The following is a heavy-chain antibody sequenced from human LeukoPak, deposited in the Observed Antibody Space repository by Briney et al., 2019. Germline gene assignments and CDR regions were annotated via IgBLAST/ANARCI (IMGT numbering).Heavy chain of an antibody. CDR2: INTSGGST. CDR1: GYTFTGYY. Sequence: ASVKVSCKASGYTFTGYYMHWVRQAPGQGLEWMGIINTSGGSTSYAQKFQGRVTMTRDMSTSTVYMELSSLRSEDTAVYYCARVKGRGYCSGGSCRKRGYYYYYYMDVWGKGTTVTVSS. J-gene: IGHJ6*03. D-gene: IGHD2-15*01. CDR3: ARVKGRGYCSGGSCRKRGYYYYYYMDV. V-gene: IGHV1-46*01.